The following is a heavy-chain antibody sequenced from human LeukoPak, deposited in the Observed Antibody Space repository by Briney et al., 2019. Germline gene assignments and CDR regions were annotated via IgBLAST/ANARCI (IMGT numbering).Heavy chain of an antibody. D-gene: IGHD3-22*01. J-gene: IGHJ4*02. V-gene: IGHV1-24*01. Sequence: ASVTVSFKVSGYTLTELSMHWVRQAPGKGLEWMGGFDPEDGETIYAQKFQGRVTMTEDTSTDTAYMELSSLRSEDTAVYYCATASMIVVVIGYFDYWGQGTLVTVSS. CDR3: ATASMIVVVIGYFDY. CDR1: GYTLTELS. CDR2: FDPEDGET.